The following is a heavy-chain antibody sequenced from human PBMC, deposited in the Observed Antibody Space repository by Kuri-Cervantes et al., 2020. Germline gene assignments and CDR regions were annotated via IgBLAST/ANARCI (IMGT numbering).Heavy chain of an antibody. J-gene: IGHJ6*03. V-gene: IGHV4-61*08. CDR3: ARFPYYYMDV. Sequence: SGPTLVKPTQTLTLTCTFSGFSLSTSGMCVSWIRQPPGKGLEWIGYIYSSGSTNYNPSLKSRVTISLDTSKNQFSLKLSSVTAADTAVYYCARFPYYYMDVWGKGTTVTVSS. CDR2: IYSSGST. CDR1: GFSLSTSGMC.